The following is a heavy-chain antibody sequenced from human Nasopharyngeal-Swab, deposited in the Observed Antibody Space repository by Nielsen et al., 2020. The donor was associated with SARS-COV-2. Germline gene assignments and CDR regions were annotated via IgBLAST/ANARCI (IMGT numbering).Heavy chain of an antibody. CDR2: ISGDGSNT. CDR3: AKDRDSGDDSEEYYHYYGMDV. V-gene: IGHV3-74*01. D-gene: IGHD5-12*01. J-gene: IGHJ6*02. CDR1: GFTLSSYW. Sequence: GESLKISCAASGFTLSSYWMHWVRQAPGKGLVWVSRISGDGSNTFYADSVKGRFTISRDNSKNTLNLQMNNLRAEDTAIYYCAKDRDSGDDSEEYYHYYGMDVWGQGAPVTVSS.